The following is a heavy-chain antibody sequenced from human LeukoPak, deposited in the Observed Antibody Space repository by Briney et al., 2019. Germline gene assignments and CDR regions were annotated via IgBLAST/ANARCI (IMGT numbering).Heavy chain of an antibody. J-gene: IGHJ4*02. CDR1: GGSISSYY. V-gene: IGHV4-59*01. CDR2: IYYSGST. CDR3: ARDPNYYDSSGYLHYFDY. Sequence: SETLSLTCTVSGGSISSYYWSWIRQPPGKGLEWIGSIYYSGSTNYNPSLKSRVTISVDTSKNQFSLKLSSVTAADTAVYYCARDPNYYDSSGYLHYFDYWGQGTLVTVSS. D-gene: IGHD3-22*01.